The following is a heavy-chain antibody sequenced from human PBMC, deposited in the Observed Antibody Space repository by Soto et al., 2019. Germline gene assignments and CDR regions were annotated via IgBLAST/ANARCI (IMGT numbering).Heavy chain of an antibody. J-gene: IGHJ5*01. CDR1: GGSFSGYY. V-gene: IGHV4-34*01. CDR2: INHSGST. D-gene: IGHD1-26*01. Sequence: QVQLQQWGAGLLKPSETLSLTCAVYGGSFSGYYWSWIRQPPGKGLEWIGEINHSGSTNYNPSLKRRVTISVDTSKNQFSLKLSSVTAADTAVYYCARGPIVGARGGFGFDSWGQGTLVTVSS. CDR3: ARGPIVGARGGFGFDS.